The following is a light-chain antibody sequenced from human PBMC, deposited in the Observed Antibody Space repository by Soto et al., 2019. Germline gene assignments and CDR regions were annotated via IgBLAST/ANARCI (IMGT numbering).Light chain of an antibody. J-gene: IGLJ2*01. Sequence: QSVLTQPPSASGTPGQRVTISCSGSSSNIGSNAVNWYQQLPGTAPKVLIYSNNQRPSGVPDRFSGSKSGTSASLAISGLQSEDEADYYCAAWDDSLNGAVFGGGTKVTVL. CDR2: SNN. V-gene: IGLV1-44*01. CDR3: AAWDDSLNGAV. CDR1: SSNIGSNA.